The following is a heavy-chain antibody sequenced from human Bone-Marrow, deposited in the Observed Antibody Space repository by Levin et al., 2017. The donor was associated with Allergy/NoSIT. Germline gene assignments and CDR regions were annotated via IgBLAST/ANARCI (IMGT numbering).Heavy chain of an antibody. V-gene: IGHV4-31*03. J-gene: IGHJ4*02. CDR2: SYYNGYT. D-gene: IGHD3-10*01. CDR1: GGSISSEGKY. CDR3: VRADRYGSGSFGKFDY. Sequence: SQTLSLTCTVSGGSISSEGKYWNWIRQHPEKGLEWIGYSYYNGYTNYNPSLKNRVSVIVDTSKNQFSLHLHSVTAADTAVYYCVRADRYGSGSFGKFDYWGQGTLVTVSS.